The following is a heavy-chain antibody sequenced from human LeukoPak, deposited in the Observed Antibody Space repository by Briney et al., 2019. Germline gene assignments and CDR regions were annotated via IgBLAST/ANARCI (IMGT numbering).Heavy chain of an antibody. CDR2: ISAYNGNT. J-gene: IGHJ4*02. Sequence: ASVKVSCKASGYTFTSYGISWVRQAPGQGLEWMGWISAYNGNTNYAQTLKGRVTMTTDTSTSTAYMEMRSLRSDDTAVYYCARSVGYQLLFRGVLDYWGQGTLVTVSS. V-gene: IGHV1-18*01. CDR3: ARSVGYQLLFRGVLDY. D-gene: IGHD2-2*01. CDR1: GYTFTSYG.